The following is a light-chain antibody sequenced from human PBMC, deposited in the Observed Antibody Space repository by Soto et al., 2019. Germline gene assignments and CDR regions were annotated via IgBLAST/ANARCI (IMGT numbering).Light chain of an antibody. CDR1: SSDVGKWDL. Sequence: QSALTQPASVSGSPGQSITISCTGTSSDVGKWDLVSWYQQHPGKVPKLISYEVSKRPSGVSTRFSGSKSGNTASLTISGLQAEDEADYYCCSYAGSRHVVFGGGTKVTVL. V-gene: IGLV2-23*02. CDR2: EVS. CDR3: CSYAGSRHVV. J-gene: IGLJ2*01.